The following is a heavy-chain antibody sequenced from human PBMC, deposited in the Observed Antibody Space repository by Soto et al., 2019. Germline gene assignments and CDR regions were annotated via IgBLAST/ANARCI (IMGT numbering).Heavy chain of an antibody. CDR2: ISASGCST. CDR3: AKVFRTVGPPYFDY. Sequence: GGSLRLSCAASGFTFSSYAMSWVRQAPGKGLEWVSAISASGCSTYYADSVKGRFTISRDNSKNTLYLQMNSLRAEDTAGYYCAKVFRTVGPPYFDYWGQGTLVTVSS. D-gene: IGHD1-26*01. J-gene: IGHJ4*02. CDR1: GFTFSSYA. V-gene: IGHV3-23*01.